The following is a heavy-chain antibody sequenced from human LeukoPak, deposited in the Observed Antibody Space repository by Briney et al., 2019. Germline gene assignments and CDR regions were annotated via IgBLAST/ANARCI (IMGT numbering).Heavy chain of an antibody. CDR3: ARAKGRLVQGYFDY. Sequence: PSETLSLTCTVSGGSISSYYWSWIRQPAGRGLEWIGRIYTSGSTNYNPSLKSRVTMSVDTSKNQFSLKLSSVTAADTAVYYCARAKGRLVQGYFDYWGQGTLVTVSS. CDR1: GGSISSYY. CDR2: IYTSGST. D-gene: IGHD6-19*01. V-gene: IGHV4-4*07. J-gene: IGHJ4*02.